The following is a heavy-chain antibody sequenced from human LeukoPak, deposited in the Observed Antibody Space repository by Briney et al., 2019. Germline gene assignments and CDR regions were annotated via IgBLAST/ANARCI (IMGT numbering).Heavy chain of an antibody. J-gene: IGHJ4*02. V-gene: IGHV3-20*04. CDR3: ARSPYYDSSGYLDY. CDR2: INWNGGST. CDR1: GFTFDDYG. D-gene: IGHD3-22*01. Sequence: GGSLRLSCAASGFTFDDYGMSWVRQAPGKGLEWVSGINWNGGSTGYADSVKGRFTISRDNAKNSLYLQMNSLRAEDTALYYCARSPYYDSSGYLDYWGQGTLVTVSS.